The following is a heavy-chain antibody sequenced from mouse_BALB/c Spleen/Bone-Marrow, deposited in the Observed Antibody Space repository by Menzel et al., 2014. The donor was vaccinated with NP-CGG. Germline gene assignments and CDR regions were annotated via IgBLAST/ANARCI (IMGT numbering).Heavy chain of an antibody. D-gene: IGHD2-14*01. CDR2: INPSSGYT. CDR1: GYTFTSYT. CDR3: ARAAYYRYDEGAWFAY. Sequence: VQLQQSGAELARPGASVKMSCKASGYTFTSYTMHWVKQRPGLGLEWIGYINPSSGYTNYNQKFKDKATLTADKSSSTAYMRLSSLTSEDSAVYYCARAAYYRYDEGAWFAYWGQGTLVTVSA. J-gene: IGHJ3*01. V-gene: IGHV1-4*01.